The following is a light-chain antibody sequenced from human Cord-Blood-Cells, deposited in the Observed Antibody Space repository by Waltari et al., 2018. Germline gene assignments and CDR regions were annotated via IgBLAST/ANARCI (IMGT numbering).Light chain of an antibody. CDR1: SSDVGGSNY. J-gene: IGLJ3*02. Sequence: QSPVTHPASVSGSLGRSFTISCTGISSDVGGSNYVSWYKQHPGKAPNLVIYGVSNRPSGVSNRFSGSKSGNTASLTISGLQAEDEADYYCSSYTSSSTWVFGGGTKLTVL. CDR3: SSYTSSSTWV. CDR2: GVS. V-gene: IGLV2-14*01.